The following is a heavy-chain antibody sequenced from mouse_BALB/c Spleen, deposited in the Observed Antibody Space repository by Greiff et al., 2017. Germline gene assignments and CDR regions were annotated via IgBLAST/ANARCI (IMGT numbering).Heavy chain of an antibody. J-gene: IGHJ1*01. CDR1: GFTFSSYA. V-gene: IGHV5-9-3*01. CDR3: ARRGGSYWYFDV. Sequence: EVQGVESGGGLVKPGGSLKLSCAASGFTFSSYAMSWVRQTPEKRLEWVATISSGGSYTYYPDSVKGRFTISRDNAKNTLYLQMSSLRSEDTAMYYCARRGGSYWYFDVWGAGTTVTVSS. CDR2: ISSGGSYT.